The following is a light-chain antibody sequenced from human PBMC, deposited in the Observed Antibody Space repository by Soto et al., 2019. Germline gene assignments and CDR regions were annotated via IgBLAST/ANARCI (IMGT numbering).Light chain of an antibody. V-gene: IGLV3-1*01. Sequence: SYELTQPPSVSVSPGQTASITCSGDRLGDKYACWYQQKPGQSPVLVIYQDNKRPSGIPERFSGYHSGNTATLTISGTQAMDEADYFCQAWNSSTVVFGGGTKVTVL. J-gene: IGLJ2*01. CDR1: RLGDKY. CDR3: QAWNSSTVV. CDR2: QDN.